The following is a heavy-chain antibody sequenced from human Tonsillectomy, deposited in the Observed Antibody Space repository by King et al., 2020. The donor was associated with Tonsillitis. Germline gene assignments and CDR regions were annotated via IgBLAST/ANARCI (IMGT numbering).Heavy chain of an antibody. Sequence: VQLQQWGAGLLKPSETLSLTCAVYGGSFSGYYWSWIRQPQGKRLEWIGEINHSGSTNYNPSLKSRVTISVDTSKNQFSLKLSSVTAADTAVYYCARRGDSVYLVRGVDFDYWGQGTLVTVSS. D-gene: IGHD3-10*01. J-gene: IGHJ4*02. CDR3: ARRGDSVYLVRGVDFDY. CDR2: INHSGST. CDR1: GGSFSGYY. V-gene: IGHV4-34*01.